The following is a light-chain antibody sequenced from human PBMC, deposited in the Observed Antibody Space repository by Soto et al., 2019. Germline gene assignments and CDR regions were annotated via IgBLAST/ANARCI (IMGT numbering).Light chain of an antibody. CDR1: SGRSNYA. V-gene: IGLV4-69*01. Sequence: QAVLTQSPSASASLGASVRLTCTLSSGRSNYAIAWHQQLPEKGPRYLMTVNSDGSQTKGDGIPDRFSGSSSGAERYLTISSLQSEDEGDYYCQTWDTDMSAFGRGTQLTVL. CDR3: QTWDTDMSA. J-gene: IGLJ7*01. CDR2: VNSDGSQ.